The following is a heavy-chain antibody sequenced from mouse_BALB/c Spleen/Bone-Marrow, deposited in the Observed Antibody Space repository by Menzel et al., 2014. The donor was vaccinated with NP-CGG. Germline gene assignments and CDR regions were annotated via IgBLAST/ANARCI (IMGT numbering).Heavy chain of an antibody. Sequence: EVQVVESGPELVKPGASVKVSCKASGYAFTSYNMYWVKQSHGKSLEWIGYIDPYSGGTSYNQKFKGKATLTVDKSSSTAYMHLNSLTSEDPAVYYCARRVYYDYYAMDYWGQGTSVTVSS. CDR2: IDPYSGGT. CDR1: GYAFTSYN. J-gene: IGHJ4*01. D-gene: IGHD1-1*01. CDR3: ARRVYYDYYAMDY. V-gene: IGHV1S135*01.